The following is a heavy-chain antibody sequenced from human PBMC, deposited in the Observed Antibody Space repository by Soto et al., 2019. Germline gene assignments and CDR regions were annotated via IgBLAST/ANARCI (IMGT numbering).Heavy chain of an antibody. D-gene: IGHD6-13*01. CDR3: ARERGVAPPVAGNTHYYYYMDV. CDR1: GYSFTNYG. CDR2: ISAFNGNT. Sequence: QDQLVQSGAEVKKPGASVTVSCKASGYSFTNYGVTWVRQAPGQGLEWMGWISAFNGNTHYAQNLQGRVTMTTDASTSTAEMELRSLRTDDTAVYYCARERGVAPPVAGNTHYYYYMDVWGKGTTVTVSS. V-gene: IGHV1-18*01. J-gene: IGHJ6*03.